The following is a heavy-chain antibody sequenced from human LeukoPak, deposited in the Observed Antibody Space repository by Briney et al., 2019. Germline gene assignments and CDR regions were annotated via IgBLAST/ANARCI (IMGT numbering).Heavy chain of an antibody. CDR3: ARDRNNDILTACGY. V-gene: IGHV1-2*02. D-gene: IGHD3-9*01. CDR2: INPNSGGT. Sequence: ASVKVSCEASGYTFTGYYMHWVRQAPGQGLEWMGWINPNSGGTNYAQKFQGRVTMTRDTSITTAYMDLRRLTSDDTAVYFCARDRNNDILTACGYWGQGTLVTVSS. J-gene: IGHJ4*02. CDR1: GYTFTGYY.